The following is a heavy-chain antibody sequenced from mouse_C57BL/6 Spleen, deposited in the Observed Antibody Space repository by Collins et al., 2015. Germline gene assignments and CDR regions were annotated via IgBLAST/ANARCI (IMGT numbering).Heavy chain of an antibody. CDR3: ARRYYDYDGYAMDY. Sequence: DVQLQESGPGLVKPSQSLSLTCTVTGYSITSDYAWNWIRQFPGNKLEWMGYISYSGSTSYNPSPKSRISITRDTSKNQFFLQLNSVTTEDTATYYCARRYYDYDGYAMDYRGQGTSVTVSS. CDR1: GYSITSDYA. J-gene: IGHJ4*01. V-gene: IGHV3-2*02. D-gene: IGHD2-4*01. CDR2: ISYSGST.